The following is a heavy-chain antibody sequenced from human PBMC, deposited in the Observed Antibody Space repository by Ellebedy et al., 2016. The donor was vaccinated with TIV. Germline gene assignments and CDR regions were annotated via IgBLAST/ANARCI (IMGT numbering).Heavy chain of an antibody. D-gene: IGHD2-21*02. CDR1: GFTFSSYA. V-gene: IGHV3-23*01. CDR3: AKAPTAIFAHFYYYYYYMDV. CDR2: ISGSGGST. Sequence: GGSLRLSXAASGFTFSSYAMSWVRQAPGGRLEWVSAISGSGGSTHYVDSVRGRFTISRDNSKNTLYLQMTSLRAEDTAVYYCAKAPTAIFAHFYYYYYYMDVWGKGTTVTVSS. J-gene: IGHJ6*03.